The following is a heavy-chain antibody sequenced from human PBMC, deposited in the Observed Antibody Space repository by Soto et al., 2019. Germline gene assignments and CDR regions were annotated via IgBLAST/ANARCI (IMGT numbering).Heavy chain of an antibody. Sequence: DVQLVESGGGLVQPGGSLRLSCAVSGFTFSSFEMNWVRQAPGKGLEWLSYISGSGNTIYYADSVKGRVTISRDNAKNSLNLQMNSLRAEDSAVYYCAREQWLAAPFDFWGQGTVVTVSS. CDR1: GFTFSSFE. J-gene: IGHJ3*01. CDR3: AREQWLAAPFDF. V-gene: IGHV3-48*03. D-gene: IGHD6-19*01. CDR2: ISGSGNTI.